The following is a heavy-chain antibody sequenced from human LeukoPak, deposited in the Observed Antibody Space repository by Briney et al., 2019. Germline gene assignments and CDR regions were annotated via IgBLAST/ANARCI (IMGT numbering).Heavy chain of an antibody. CDR3: AKQDTDSCY. Sequence: GGSLRLSCAASGFPFSSYGMHWVRQAPGKGPEWVAFMRFDGSIEYYADSVRGRFTISRDNSKNTLYLQMDSLRPEDTAVYYCAKQDTDSCYWGQGTLVTVSS. J-gene: IGHJ4*02. V-gene: IGHV3-30*02. CDR2: MRFDGSIE. D-gene: IGHD2-15*01. CDR1: GFPFSSYG.